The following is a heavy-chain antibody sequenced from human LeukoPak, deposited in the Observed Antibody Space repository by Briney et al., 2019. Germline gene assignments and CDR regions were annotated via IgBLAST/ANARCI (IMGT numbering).Heavy chain of an antibody. Sequence: GGSLRLSCAASGFTFSSYGMHWVRQAPGKGLEWVAVISYDGSNKYYADSVKGRFTISRDNSKNTLYLQMNSLRAEDTAVYYCAKGSSGWYNYDYWGQGTLVTVSS. CDR3: AKGSSGWYNYDY. D-gene: IGHD6-19*01. CDR2: ISYDGSNK. CDR1: GFTFSSYG. J-gene: IGHJ4*02. V-gene: IGHV3-30*18.